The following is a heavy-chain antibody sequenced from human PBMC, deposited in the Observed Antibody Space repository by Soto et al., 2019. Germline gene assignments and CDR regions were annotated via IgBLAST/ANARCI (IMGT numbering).Heavy chain of an antibody. CDR2: IYHSGST. Sequence: SETLSLTCSVSGDSISKTTSYWGWIRQPPGKGLEWIGTIYHSGSTYYNPSLMSRVTLSIDKSKNQFSLKLNSVTAADTAVYYCAGRVGSCGGTSCNGWFNPWGKETRSPSPQ. D-gene: IGHD2-21*01. CDR1: GDSISKTTSY. V-gene: IGHV4-39*01. CDR3: AGRVGSCGGTSCNGWFNP. J-gene: IGHJ5*02.